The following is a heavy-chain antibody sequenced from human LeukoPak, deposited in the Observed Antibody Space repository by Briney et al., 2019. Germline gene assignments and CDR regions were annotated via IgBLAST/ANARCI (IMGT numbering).Heavy chain of an antibody. V-gene: IGHV3-30-3*01. CDR1: GFTFSSYA. Sequence: GGSLRLSCAASGFTFSSYAMHWVRQAPGKGLEWVAFISYDGSNKYYADSVKGRFTISRDNSKNTLYLQMNSLRAEDTAVYYCARAVATILYFDYWGQGTLVTVSS. CDR3: ARAVATILYFDY. CDR2: ISYDGSNK. D-gene: IGHD5-12*01. J-gene: IGHJ4*02.